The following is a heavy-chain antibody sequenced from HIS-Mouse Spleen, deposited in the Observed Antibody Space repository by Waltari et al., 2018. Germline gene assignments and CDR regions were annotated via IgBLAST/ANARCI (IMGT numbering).Heavy chain of an antibody. J-gene: IGHJ2*01. V-gene: IGHV4-39*07. Sequence: QLQLQESGPGLVKPSETLSLTCTVSGGSISSSSYYWGWIRQPPGKGLEWIGSIYYRRSTSSNPSLKGRGTISVDTSKNQFSLKLSSVTAADTAVYYCAREIPYSSSWYDWYFDLWGRGTLVTVSS. CDR3: AREIPYSSSWYDWYFDL. CDR2: IYYRRST. CDR1: GGSISSSSYY. D-gene: IGHD6-13*01.